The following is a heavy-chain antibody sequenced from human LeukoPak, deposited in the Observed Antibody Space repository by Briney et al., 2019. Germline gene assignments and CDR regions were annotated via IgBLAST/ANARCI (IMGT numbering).Heavy chain of an antibody. CDR3: ARGGGYEPFDY. CDR1: GGSFSGYY. V-gene: IGHV4-34*01. D-gene: IGHD5-12*01. Sequence: QPSETLSLTCAVYGGSFSGYYWSWIRQPPGKGLEWIGEINHSGSTNYNPSLKSRVTISVDTSKNQFSPKLSSVTAADTAVYYCARGGGYEPFDYWGQGTLVTVSS. CDR2: INHSGST. J-gene: IGHJ4*02.